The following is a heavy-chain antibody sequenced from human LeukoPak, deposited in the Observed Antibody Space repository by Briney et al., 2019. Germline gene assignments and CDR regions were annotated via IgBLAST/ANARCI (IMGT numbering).Heavy chain of an antibody. CDR1: GFTFSSYA. CDR3: AKDTRSSGPFDY. J-gene: IGHJ4*02. V-gene: IGHV3-23*01. D-gene: IGHD6-19*01. CDR2: ISGSGGST. Sequence: GGSLRLSSAASGFTFSSYAMSWVRQAPEKGLEWVSAISGSGGSTYYADSVKGRFTISRDNSKNTLYLQMNSLRAEDTAVYYCAKDTRSSGPFDYWGQGTLVTVSS.